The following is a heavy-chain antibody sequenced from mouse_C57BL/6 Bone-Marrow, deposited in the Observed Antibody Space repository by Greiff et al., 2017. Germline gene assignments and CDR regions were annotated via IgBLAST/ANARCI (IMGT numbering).Heavy chain of an antibody. Sequence: EVKLVESGGGLVKPGGSLKLSCAASGFTFSSYTMSWVRQTPGKRLAWVATISGGGGNTYYPDSGKGRFTISRDNAKHTLYLQMSSLRSEDTALYYCARHRGYRFDYWGQGTTLTVSS. CDR3: ARHRGYRFDY. V-gene: IGHV5-9*01. D-gene: IGHD3-1*01. CDR2: ISGGGGNT. CDR1: GFTFSSYT. J-gene: IGHJ2*01.